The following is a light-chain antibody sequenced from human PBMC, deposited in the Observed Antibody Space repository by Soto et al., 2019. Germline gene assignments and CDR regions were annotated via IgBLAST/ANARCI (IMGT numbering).Light chain of an antibody. J-gene: IGKJ5*01. Sequence: EVVLTQSPATLYVSPGERATLSCRASQSVGTLLAWYHQKPGQAPRLLIYGASTRASTVADRFSGSGSGTDFTLTISSLQSEDFGVYYCQQYNNWPITFGQGTRLE. V-gene: IGKV3-15*01. CDR1: QSVGTL. CDR3: QQYNNWPIT. CDR2: GAS.